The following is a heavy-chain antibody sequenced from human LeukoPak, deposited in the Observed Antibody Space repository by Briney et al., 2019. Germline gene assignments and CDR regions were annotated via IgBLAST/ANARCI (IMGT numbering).Heavy chain of an antibody. D-gene: IGHD4-17*01. CDR3: ASHTAVTIFDY. V-gene: IGHV4-59*08. J-gene: IGHJ4*02. Sequence: SEPLSLTCTVSGASTSSYYWSWLRQPTGEGLEGSGYISDSGSTIYNPSLKSRGTISVDTSKTQYSLRLNSVTAADTAVYYCASHTAVTIFDYWGQGTLVTVSS. CDR1: GASTSSYY. CDR2: ISDSGST.